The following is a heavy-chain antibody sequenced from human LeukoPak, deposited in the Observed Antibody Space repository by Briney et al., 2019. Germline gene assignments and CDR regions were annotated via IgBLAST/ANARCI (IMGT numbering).Heavy chain of an antibody. CDR1: GFTFSTYW. Sequence: PGGSLRLSCVASGFTFSTYWMSWVRQAPGKGLEWVANIKQDGSKNYYVESVKGRFTISRDNAKNSLYLQMNSLRVEDTAVYYCARGKISGWYGNWFDPWGQGTLVTVSS. CDR3: ARGKISGWYGNWFDP. V-gene: IGHV3-7*01. D-gene: IGHD6-19*01. J-gene: IGHJ5*02. CDR2: IKQDGSKN.